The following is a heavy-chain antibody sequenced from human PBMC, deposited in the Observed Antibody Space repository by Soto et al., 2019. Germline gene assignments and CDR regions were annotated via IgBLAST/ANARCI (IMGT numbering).Heavy chain of an antibody. V-gene: IGHV4-59*01. CDR2: IFYNGRS. J-gene: IGHJ4*02. D-gene: IGHD1-26*01. Sequence: SETLSLTCSVSGGSFSSYYWSWIRQSPGKGLEYIGYIFYNGRSSYNPSLMNRVTIAIDTSKNQFFLRLGSLTPADTAIYYCARAGYTSNYYGGFYFDYWGLGTLVTVSS. CDR3: ARAGYTSNYYGGFYFDY. CDR1: GGSFSSYY.